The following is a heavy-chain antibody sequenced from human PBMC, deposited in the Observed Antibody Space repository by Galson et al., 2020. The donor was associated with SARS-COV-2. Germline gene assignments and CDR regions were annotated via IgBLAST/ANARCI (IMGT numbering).Heavy chain of an antibody. J-gene: IGHJ3*02. Sequence: SETLSLTCTVSGGAIRSSNYSWAWLRQPPGRRLEWIGSIYYGGGTHYSPSLKSRVTISVDRTKNQSSLKLNSVTAADTAVYYCARHYVIEDAFDMWGRGTMVTVSS. CDR3: ARHYVIEDAFDM. D-gene: IGHD3-10*02. V-gene: IGHV4-39*01. CDR2: IYYGGGT. CDR1: GGAIRSSNYS.